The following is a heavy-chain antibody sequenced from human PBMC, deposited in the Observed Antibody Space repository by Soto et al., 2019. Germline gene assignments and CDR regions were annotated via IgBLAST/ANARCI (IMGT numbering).Heavy chain of an antibody. CDR3: ARTPHYYDSRGKYYFDY. CDR2: IYSSGST. V-gene: IGHV4-31*03. D-gene: IGHD3-22*01. J-gene: IGHJ4*02. Sequence: LSLTCTVSGASINSGNFYWSWIRQHPGKGLEWIGYIYSSGSTYYNPSLKSRVSISEDTSKNQFSLTLSSMTAADTAVYYCARTPHYYDSRGKYYFDYWGQGTLVTVSS. CDR1: GASINSGNFY.